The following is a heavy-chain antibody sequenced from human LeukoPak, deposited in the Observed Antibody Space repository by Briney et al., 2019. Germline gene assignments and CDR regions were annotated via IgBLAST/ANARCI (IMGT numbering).Heavy chain of an antibody. CDR3: ATVSGGSLDI. J-gene: IGHJ3*02. CDR2: INPDRDGA. Sequence: ASVKVSCKASGYTFTAYYMHWVRQAPGQGLELMAWINPDRDGANYVQKSQGRVTMTRDTSISTAYMELSRLRSDDTAMYYCATVSGGSLDIWGQGTMVTVSS. V-gene: IGHV1-2*02. D-gene: IGHD3-16*01. CDR1: GYTFTAYY.